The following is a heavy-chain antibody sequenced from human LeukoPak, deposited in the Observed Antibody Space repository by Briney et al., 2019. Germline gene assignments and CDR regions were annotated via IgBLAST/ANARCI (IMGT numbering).Heavy chain of an antibody. D-gene: IGHD3-22*01. CDR3: ARGDHPYYYDSSGYYYMDY. CDR2: INSDGSST. CDR1: GFTFSSYW. Sequence: PGGSLRLSCAASGFTFSSYWMHWVRQAPGKGLVWVSRINSDGSSTSYADSVKGRFTISRDNAKNTLYLQMNSLRAEDTAVYYCARGDHPYYYDSSGYYYMDYWGQGTLVTVSS. V-gene: IGHV3-74*01. J-gene: IGHJ4*02.